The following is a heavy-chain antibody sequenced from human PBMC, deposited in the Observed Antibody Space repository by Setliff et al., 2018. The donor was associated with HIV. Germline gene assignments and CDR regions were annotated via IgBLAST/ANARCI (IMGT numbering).Heavy chain of an antibody. CDR2: IHGGNGNT. Sequence: ASVKVSCKTSGYPFKSYPMHWVRQAPGQRLEWMGWIHGGNGNTKDSQKFQGRITISRDTAATSSHMELRSLRSEDTAIYYCASPASGGSSGQYHYWGQGTLVTVSS. CDR1: GYPFKSYP. D-gene: IGHD6-19*01. V-gene: IGHV1-3*01. CDR3: ASPASGGSSGQYHY. J-gene: IGHJ4*02.